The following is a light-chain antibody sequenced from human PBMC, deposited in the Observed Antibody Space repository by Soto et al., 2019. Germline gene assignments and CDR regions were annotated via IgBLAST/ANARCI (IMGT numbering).Light chain of an antibody. V-gene: IGKV3-20*01. J-gene: IGKJ5*01. CDR2: GAS. Sequence: EIVLTQSPGTLSLSPGERATLSCRASQSVSSSYLAWYQQKPGQAPRLLIYGASSRATGIPDRFSGSGSGTDFTVTISRLELEDFAVYYCQQYGSSPVIFRQGTRLEIK. CDR1: QSVSSSY. CDR3: QQYGSSPVI.